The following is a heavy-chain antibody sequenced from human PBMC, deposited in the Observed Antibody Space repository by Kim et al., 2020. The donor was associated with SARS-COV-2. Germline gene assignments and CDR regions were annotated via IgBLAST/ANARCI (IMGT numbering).Heavy chain of an antibody. J-gene: IGHJ5*02. CDR2: INPSGGST. V-gene: IGHV1-46*01. D-gene: IGHD6-19*01. CDR1: GYTFTSYY. Sequence: ASVKVSCKASGYTFTSYYMHWVRQAPGQGLEWMGIINPSGGSTSYAQKFQGRVTMTRDTSTSTVYMELSSLRSEDTAVYYCARDRETQWLVRRGWFDPWGQGTLVTVSS. CDR3: ARDRETQWLVRRGWFDP.